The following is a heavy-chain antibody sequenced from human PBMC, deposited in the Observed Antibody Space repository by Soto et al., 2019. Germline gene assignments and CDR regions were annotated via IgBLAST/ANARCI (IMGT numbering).Heavy chain of an antibody. D-gene: IGHD3-3*01. CDR3: AKDPVGSDFWSGYDDY. CDR2: ISGSGGST. J-gene: IGHJ4*02. CDR1: GFTFSSYA. V-gene: IGHV3-23*01. Sequence: GSLRLSCAASGFTFSSYAMSWVRQAPGKGLEWVSAISGSGGSTYYADSVKGRFTISRDNSKNTLYLQMNSLRAEGTAVYYCAKDPVGSDFWSGYDDYWGQGTLVTVSS.